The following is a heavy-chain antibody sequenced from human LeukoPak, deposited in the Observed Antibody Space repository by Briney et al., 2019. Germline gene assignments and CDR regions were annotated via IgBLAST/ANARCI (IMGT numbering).Heavy chain of an antibody. CDR2: IIPIFGTA. D-gene: IGHD1-26*01. V-gene: IGHV1-69*13. J-gene: IGHJ4*02. CDR3: AAARTAWAYYFDY. CDR1: GGTFSSYA. Sequence: ASLQVSCKASGGTFSSYAISWVRQAPGQGLEWMGGIIPIFGTANYAQKFQGRVTITADESTSTAYMELSSLRSEDTAVYYCAAARTAWAYYFDYWGQGTLVTVSS.